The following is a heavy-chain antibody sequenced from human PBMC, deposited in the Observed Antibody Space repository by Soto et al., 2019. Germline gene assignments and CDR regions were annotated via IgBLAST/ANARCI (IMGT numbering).Heavy chain of an antibody. D-gene: IGHD3-10*01. CDR1: GYTFTGYY. V-gene: IGHV1-2*04. Sequence: ASVKVSCKASGYTFTGYYMHWVRQAPGQGLEWMGWINPNSGGTNYAQKFQGWVTMTRDTSISTAYMELSRLRSDDTAVYYCASGVNMVRANDAFDIWGPGTMVTVSS. J-gene: IGHJ3*02. CDR2: INPNSGGT. CDR3: ASGVNMVRANDAFDI.